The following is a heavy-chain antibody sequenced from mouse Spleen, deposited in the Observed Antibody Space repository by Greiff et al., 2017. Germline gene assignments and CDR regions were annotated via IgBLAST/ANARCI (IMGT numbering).Heavy chain of an antibody. Sequence: QVQLQQSGAELVRPGTSVKVSCKASGYAFTNYLIEWVKQRPGQGLEWIGVINPGSGGTNYNEKFKGKATLTADKSSSTAYMQLSSLTSEDSAVYFCARDYGRYFDVWGAGTTVTVSS. CDR1: GYAFTNYL. D-gene: IGHD2-4*01. J-gene: IGHJ1*01. V-gene: IGHV1-54*01. CDR3: ARDYGRYFDV. CDR2: INPGSGGT.